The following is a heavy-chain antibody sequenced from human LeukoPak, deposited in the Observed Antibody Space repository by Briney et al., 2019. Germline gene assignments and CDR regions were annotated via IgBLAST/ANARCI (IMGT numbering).Heavy chain of an antibody. J-gene: IGHJ4*02. CDR1: GFTFSSYA. Sequence: GGSLRLSCAASGFTFSSYAMSWVRQAPGKGLEWVSAISGSGGSTYYADSVQGRFIISRDNSKNTLFLQMNSLRLDDTAVYYCVRDATVGAAYFDFWGQGALVTVSS. V-gene: IGHV3-23*01. D-gene: IGHD2-15*01. CDR2: ISGSGGST. CDR3: VRDATVGAAYFDF.